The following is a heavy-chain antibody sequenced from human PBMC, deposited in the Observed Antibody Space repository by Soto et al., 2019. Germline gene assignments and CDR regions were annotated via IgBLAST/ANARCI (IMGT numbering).Heavy chain of an antibody. V-gene: IGHV4-31*03. CDR2: IYYSGST. D-gene: IGHD3-10*01. Sequence: QVQLQESGPGLVKPSQTLSLTCTVSGGSISSGGYYWSWIRQHPGKGLEWIGYIYYSGSTYYNPPLKRRVTLSVDTSKNQFSLKLSSVTAADTAVYYCARVFGFGGMDVWGQGTTVTVSS. J-gene: IGHJ6*02. CDR3: ARVFGFGGMDV. CDR1: GGSISSGGYY.